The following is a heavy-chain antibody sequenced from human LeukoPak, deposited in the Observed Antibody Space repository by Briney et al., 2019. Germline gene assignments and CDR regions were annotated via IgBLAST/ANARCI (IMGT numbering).Heavy chain of an antibody. J-gene: IGHJ4*02. CDR1: GFTFTSYP. CDR2: VSGSAGRT. Sequence: GGSLRLSCSASGFTFTSYPMTWVRQAPGKGLEWVSSVSGSAGRTYYADSAKGRFTISRDNSKNTLYLQMNSLRAEDTAVYYCAKDAYRYYDSSDYYRPYYFDYWGQGTRVTVSS. D-gene: IGHD3-22*01. CDR3: AKDAYRYYDSSDYYRPYYFDY. V-gene: IGHV3-23*01.